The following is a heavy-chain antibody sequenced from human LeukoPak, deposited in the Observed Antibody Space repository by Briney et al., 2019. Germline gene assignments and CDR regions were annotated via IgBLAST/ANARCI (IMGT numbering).Heavy chain of an antibody. Sequence: KASETLSLTCAVYGGSFSGYYWSWMRQPPGKGLEWIGEINHSGSTNYNPSLKSRVTISVDTSKNQFSLKLSSVTAADTAVYYCATFPYYYDSSDYLGQGTIVTVSS. CDR2: INHSGST. CDR3: ATFPYYYDSSDY. V-gene: IGHV4-34*01. CDR1: GGSFSGYY. D-gene: IGHD3-22*01. J-gene: IGHJ4*02.